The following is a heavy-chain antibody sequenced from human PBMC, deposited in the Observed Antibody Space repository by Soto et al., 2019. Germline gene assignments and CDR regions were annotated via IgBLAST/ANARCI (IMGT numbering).Heavy chain of an antibody. D-gene: IGHD5-12*01. J-gene: IGHJ5*02. CDR1: GGTFSMYS. V-gene: IGHV1-69*13. CDR3: ARDVDRTSHLNWFDP. CDR2: IIPIFGIP. Sequence: ASVKVSCKASGGTFSMYSISWVRQAPGHGLEWIGRIIPIFGIPTYAQKFQGRVTFTADESTSTAYTVYLQMDSLKVEDTAVYYCARDVDRTSHLNWFDPWGQGVMVTVSS.